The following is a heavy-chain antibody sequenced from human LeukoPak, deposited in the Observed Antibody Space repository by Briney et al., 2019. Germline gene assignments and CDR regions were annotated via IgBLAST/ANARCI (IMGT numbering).Heavy chain of an antibody. Sequence: ASVKVSCKASGYTFTDYYMHWVRQAPGQGLEWMGWVDPNSGDTNYAQKFQGRVSMTRDTSISTAYMELSRLRSDDTAVYYCARAYGGNSAFDFWGQGTLVTVSS. J-gene: IGHJ4*02. CDR3: ARAYGGNSAFDF. V-gene: IGHV1-2*02. CDR1: GYTFTDYY. CDR2: VDPNSGDT. D-gene: IGHD4-17*01.